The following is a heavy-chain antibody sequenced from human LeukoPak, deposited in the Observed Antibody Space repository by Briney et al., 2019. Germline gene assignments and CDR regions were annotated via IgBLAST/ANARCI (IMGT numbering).Heavy chain of an antibody. CDR3: ASEVNNYYDSSGYYPDY. V-gene: IGHV3-21*01. J-gene: IGHJ4*02. CDR1: GFTFSSYS. D-gene: IGHD3-22*01. Sequence: GGSLRLSCPASGFTFSSYSMNWVRQAPGKGLEWVSSISSSSSYIYYADSVKGRFTISRDNAKNSLYLQMNSLRAEDTAVYYCASEVNNYYDSSGYYPDYWGQGTLVTVSS. CDR2: ISSSSSYI.